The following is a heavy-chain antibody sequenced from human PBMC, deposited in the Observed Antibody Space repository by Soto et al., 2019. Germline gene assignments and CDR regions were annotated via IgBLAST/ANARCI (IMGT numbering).Heavy chain of an antibody. J-gene: IGHJ4*02. D-gene: IGHD1-26*01. CDR3: AKAPGDGGSYFDY. CDR1: GFTFSSYA. Sequence: GGSLRLSCAASGFTFSSYAMSWVRQAPGKGLEWVSAISGSGGSTYYADSVKGRFTISRDNSKNTLYLQMNSLRAEDTALYYCAKAPGDGGSYFDYWGQGTLVTVSS. CDR2: ISGSGGST. V-gene: IGHV3-23*01.